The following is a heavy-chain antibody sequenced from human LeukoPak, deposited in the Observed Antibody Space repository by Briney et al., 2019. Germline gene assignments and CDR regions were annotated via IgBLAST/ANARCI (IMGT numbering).Heavy chain of an antibody. V-gene: IGHV3-11*01. D-gene: IGHD3-16*02. J-gene: IGHJ4*02. CDR1: GLNFRDYY. CDR2: ISASGGII. CDR3: ARHIVITPFHS. Sequence: GGSLRLSCAASGLNFRDYYFSWVRQPPGQGLEWLAFISASGGIIHYEDSVKGRFTISRDEATKSVFLQMNSLKTEDTALYYCARHIVITPFHSWGPGTQVTVSS.